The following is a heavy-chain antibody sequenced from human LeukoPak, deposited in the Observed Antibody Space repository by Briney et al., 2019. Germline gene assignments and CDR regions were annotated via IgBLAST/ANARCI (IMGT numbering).Heavy chain of an antibody. CDR1: RFTVSSNC. Sequence: GSLRLSCAASRFTVSSNCMSWVRQAPGKGLEWVSLIYSGGSTYYADSVKGRFTISRDNSKNKLYLQMNNLRGEDTAVYYCARRAGDYSHPYDYWGQGTLVTVSS. J-gene: IGHJ4*02. CDR3: ARRAGDYSHPYDY. CDR2: IYSGGST. D-gene: IGHD3-22*01. V-gene: IGHV3-53*01.